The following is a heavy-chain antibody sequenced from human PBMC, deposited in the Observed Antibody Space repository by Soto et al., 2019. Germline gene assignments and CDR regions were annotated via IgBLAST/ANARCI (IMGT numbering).Heavy chain of an antibody. CDR1: GGSIGSSSYY. Sequence: SETLSLTCTVSGGSIGSSSYYWGWIRQPPGKGLEWIGSIYYSGSTYYNPSLKSRVTISVDTSKNQFSLKLSSVTAADTAVYYCARRTSSSSLYYYYYYMDVWGKGTTVTVSS. V-gene: IGHV4-39*01. D-gene: IGHD6-6*01. CDR3: ARRTSSSSLYYYYYYMDV. CDR2: IYYSGST. J-gene: IGHJ6*03.